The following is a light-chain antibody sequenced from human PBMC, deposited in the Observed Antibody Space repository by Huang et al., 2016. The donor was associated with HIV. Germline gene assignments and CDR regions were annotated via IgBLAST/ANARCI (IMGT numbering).Light chain of an antibody. Sequence: EIVLTQSPATLSLSPGERANLSCRASKSVSSYLAWYQQKPGQAPRLLIYDASNRATGIPARFSCSGSGTDFTLTISSLEPEDFAVYYCQQRSNWPPIFTFGPGTKVDIK. CDR2: DAS. J-gene: IGKJ3*01. CDR1: KSVSSY. V-gene: IGKV3-11*01. CDR3: QQRSNWPPIFT.